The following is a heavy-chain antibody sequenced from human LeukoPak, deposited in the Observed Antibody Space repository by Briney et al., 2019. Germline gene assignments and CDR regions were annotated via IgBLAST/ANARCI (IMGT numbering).Heavy chain of an antibody. J-gene: IGHJ4*02. D-gene: IGHD1-26*01. V-gene: IGHV6-1*01. CDR1: GDTVSNNSAS. CDR3: AGSGSYFRY. Sequence: SQTLSLTCALSGDTVSNNSASWNWIRQSPSRGLEWLARTYYRSKWYNDYAVSVKSRITINPDTSKNQFSLQLNSVTPEDTAVYYCAGSGSYFRYWDQGTLVTVSS. CDR2: TYYRSKWYN.